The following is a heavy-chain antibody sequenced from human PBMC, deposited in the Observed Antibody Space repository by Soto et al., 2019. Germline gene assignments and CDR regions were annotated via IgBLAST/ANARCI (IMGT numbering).Heavy chain of an antibody. CDR2: INAGNGNT. D-gene: IGHD3-9*01. V-gene: IGHV1-3*01. J-gene: IGHJ4*02. CDR3: ARDSDVLRYFDWLPPRRYFDY. Sequence: ASVKVSCKASGYTFTSYAMHWVRQAPGQRLEWMGWINAGNGNTKYSQKFQGRVTITRDTSASTAYMELSSLRSEDTAVYYCARDSDVLRYFDWLPPRRYFDYWGQGTLVTVSS. CDR1: GYTFTSYA.